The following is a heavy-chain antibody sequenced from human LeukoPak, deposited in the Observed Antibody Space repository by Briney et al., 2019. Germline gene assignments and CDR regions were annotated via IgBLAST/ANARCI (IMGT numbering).Heavy chain of an antibody. CDR2: VFNTGTT. V-gene: IGHV4-4*07. Sequence: SETLSLTCSVSGGSISSYYWNLIRQPAGKGLEWIGRVFNTGTTNYNPSLKSRVTMFLDTSKSQFSLSLSSVTAADTAIYWCAKSGDFYFGMDIWAKGPRSPSP. J-gene: IGHJ6*02. CDR3: AKSGDFYFGMDI. D-gene: IGHD2-15*01. CDR1: GGSISSYY.